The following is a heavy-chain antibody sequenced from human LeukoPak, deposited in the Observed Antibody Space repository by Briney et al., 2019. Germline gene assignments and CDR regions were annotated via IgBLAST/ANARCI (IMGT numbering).Heavy chain of an antibody. CDR3: ARAPPYSSASWGYYGMDV. J-gene: IGHJ6*02. D-gene: IGHD6-6*01. CDR1: GFTFSSYD. V-gene: IGHV3-13*01. CDR2: IGIAGDT. Sequence: GGSLRLSCAASGFTFSSYDMHWVRQTTGKGLEWVSSIGIAGDTYYPGSVKGRFTISRENAKNSLYLQMNSLRAGDTAVCYCARAPPYSSASWGYYGMDVWGQGTTVTVSS.